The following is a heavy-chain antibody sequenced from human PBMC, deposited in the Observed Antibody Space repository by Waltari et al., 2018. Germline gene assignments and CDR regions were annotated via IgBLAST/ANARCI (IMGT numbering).Heavy chain of an antibody. CDR3: TTKTWADAFDI. CDR2: IKSKTDGGTP. J-gene: IGHJ3*02. CDR1: GFTFSNAW. Sequence: EVQLVESGGGLVKPGGSLRLSCAASGFTFSNAWMSWVRQAPGKGLEWVGGIKSKTDGGTPNYAAPVKGRFTISRDDSKIILYLQMNSLKTEDTAVYYCTTKTWADAFDIWGQGTMVTVSS. D-gene: IGHD7-27*01. V-gene: IGHV3-15*01.